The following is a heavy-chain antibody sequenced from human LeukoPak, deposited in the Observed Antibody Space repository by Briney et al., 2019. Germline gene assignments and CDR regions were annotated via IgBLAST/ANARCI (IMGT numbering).Heavy chain of an antibody. CDR2: IYYSGST. CDR1: GGSISSSSYY. Sequence: SETLSLTCTVSGGSISSSSYYWGWIRQPPGKGLEWIGSIYYSGSTYYNPSLKSRVTISVDTSKNQFSLKLSSVTAADTALYYCARVGEMSLSGNGYFDLWGRGTLVTVSS. V-gene: IGHV4-39*07. D-gene: IGHD4-23*01. CDR3: ARVGEMSLSGNGYFDL. J-gene: IGHJ2*01.